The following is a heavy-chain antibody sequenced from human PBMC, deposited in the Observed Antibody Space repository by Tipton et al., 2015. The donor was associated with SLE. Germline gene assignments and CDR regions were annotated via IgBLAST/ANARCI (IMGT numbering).Heavy chain of an antibody. CDR3: ARGPIAVAGTRVYFDY. V-gene: IGHV4-34*01. CDR1: GGSFSGYY. J-gene: IGHJ4*02. CDR2: INHSGST. Sequence: GLVKPSETLSLTCAVYGGSFSGYYWSWIRQPPGKGLEWIGEINHSGSTNYNPSLKSRVTISVDTSKNQFSLKLSSVTAADTAVYYCARGPIAVAGTRVYFDYWGQGTLVTVSS. D-gene: IGHD6-19*01.